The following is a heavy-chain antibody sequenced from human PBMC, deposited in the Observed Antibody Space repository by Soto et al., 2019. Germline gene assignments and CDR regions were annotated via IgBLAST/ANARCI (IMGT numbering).Heavy chain of an antibody. V-gene: IGHV4-59*08. CDR3: ARHAGEGLQVYFDY. D-gene: IGHD3-10*01. CDR1: GGSISSYY. Sequence: SETLSLTCTVSGGSISSYYWSWIRQPPGKGLEWIGYIYYSGSTNYNPSLKSRVTISVDTSKNQFSLKLSSVTAADTAVYYCARHAGEGLQVYFDYWGQGTLVTVSS. J-gene: IGHJ4*02. CDR2: IYYSGST.